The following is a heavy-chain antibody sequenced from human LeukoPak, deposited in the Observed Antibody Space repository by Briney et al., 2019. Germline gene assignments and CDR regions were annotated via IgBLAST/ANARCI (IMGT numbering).Heavy chain of an antibody. D-gene: IGHD6-13*01. V-gene: IGHV4-59*08. CDR1: GGSISSYY. J-gene: IGHJ4*02. CDR3: ARGPYRSPGDY. CDR2: IYYSGST. Sequence: SETLSLTCTVSGGSISSYYWSWIRQPPGKGLEWIGYIYYSGSTNYNPSLKSRVTISVDTSKNQFSLKLSSVTAADTAVYYCARGPYRSPGDYWGQGTLVTVSS.